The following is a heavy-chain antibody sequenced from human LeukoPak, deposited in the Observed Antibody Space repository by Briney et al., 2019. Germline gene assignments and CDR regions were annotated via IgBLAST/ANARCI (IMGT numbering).Heavy chain of an antibody. CDR1: GFTFSSYW. J-gene: IGHJ4*02. D-gene: IGHD3-3*01. Sequence: GGSLRLSCAASGFTFSSYWMHWVRQPPGKGLVWVSRISSDGTYTNYADSVRGRFTISRDNAKNTLYLQMNSLRAEDTAVYYCAPDTIFGAYWGQGTLVTVSS. V-gene: IGHV3-74*01. CDR2: ISSDGTYT. CDR3: APDTIFGAY.